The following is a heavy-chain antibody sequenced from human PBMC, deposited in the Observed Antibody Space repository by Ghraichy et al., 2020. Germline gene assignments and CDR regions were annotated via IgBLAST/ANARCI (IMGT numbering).Heavy chain of an antibody. V-gene: IGHV1-18*01. CDR2: ISAYNGNT. J-gene: IGHJ4*02. Sequence: ASVKVSCKASGYTFTSYGISWVRQAPGQGLEWMGWISAYNGNTNYAQKLQGRVTMTTDTSTSTAYMELRSLRSDDTAVYYCAREGYYYDNPAVSRAGARYWGQGTLVTVSS. D-gene: IGHD3-22*01. CDR1: GYTFTSYG. CDR3: AREGYYYDNPAVSRAGARY.